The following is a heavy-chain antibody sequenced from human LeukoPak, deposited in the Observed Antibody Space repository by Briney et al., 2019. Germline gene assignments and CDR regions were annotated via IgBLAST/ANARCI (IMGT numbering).Heavy chain of an antibody. J-gene: IGHJ6*04. D-gene: IGHD5-12*01. CDR1: GGTFSSYA. Sequence: ASVKVSCKASGGTFSSYAISWVRRAPGQGLEWMGGIIPIFGTANYAQKFQGRVTITADKSTSTAYMELSSLRSEDTAVYYCARAAIVATLTIHNYYYYGMDVWGKGTTVTVSS. CDR3: ARAAIVATLTIHNYYYYGMDV. CDR2: IIPIFGTA. V-gene: IGHV1-69*06.